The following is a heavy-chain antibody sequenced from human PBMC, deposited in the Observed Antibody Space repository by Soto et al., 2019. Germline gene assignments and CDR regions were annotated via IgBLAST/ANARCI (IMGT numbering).Heavy chain of an antibody. CDR1: GGSISRYY. D-gene: IGHD2-21*02. Sequence: QVQLQESGPGLVKPSGTLSLTCTVSGGSISRYYWSWIRQPPGKGLEWIGYMYNTGRTVYNPSFKRRVTISVDTSKNQFSLQLDSVTAADTATYYCARDLWGYCGTDCYPLDVWGQGTTVTVSS. V-gene: IGHV4-59*01. J-gene: IGHJ6*02. CDR3: ARDLWGYCGTDCYPLDV. CDR2: MYNTGRT.